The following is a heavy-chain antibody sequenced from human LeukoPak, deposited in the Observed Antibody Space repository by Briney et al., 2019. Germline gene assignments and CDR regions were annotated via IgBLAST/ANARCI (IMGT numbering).Heavy chain of an antibody. V-gene: IGHV3-23*01. CDR2: ISGSGGST. CDR3: AKQVTIFGVVIGAFDI. D-gene: IGHD3-3*01. J-gene: IGHJ3*02. CDR1: GFTFSSYA. Sequence: SGGSLRLSCAASGFTFSSYAMSWVHQAPGKGLEWVSAISGSGGSTYYADSVKGRFTISRDNSKNTLYLQMNSLRAEDTAVYYCAKQVTIFGVVIGAFDIWGQGTMVTVSS.